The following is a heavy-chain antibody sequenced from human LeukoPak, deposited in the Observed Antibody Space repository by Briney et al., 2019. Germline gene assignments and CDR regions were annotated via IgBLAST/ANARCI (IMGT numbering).Heavy chain of an antibody. V-gene: IGHV3-7*03. J-gene: IGHJ4*02. CDR3: ARDRGLRYFDSFDY. CDR1: GFSLSSFW. Sequence: GGSLRLSCVASGFSLSSFWMNWVRQAPGKGLEWVASIKKDGSEKHYVDSVKARFTISRDNAKNSLYLEMNSLRAEDTAVYYCARDRGLRYFDSFDYWGQGALVTVSS. D-gene: IGHD3-9*01. CDR2: IKKDGSEK.